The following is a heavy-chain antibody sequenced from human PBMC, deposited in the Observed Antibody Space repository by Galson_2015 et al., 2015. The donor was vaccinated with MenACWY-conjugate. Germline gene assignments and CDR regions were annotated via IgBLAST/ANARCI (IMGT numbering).Heavy chain of an antibody. V-gene: IGHV4-39*07. J-gene: IGHJ5*02. CDR1: GGSVTNSSDY. D-gene: IGHD4-17*01. CDR2: VDYSGTT. Sequence: SETLSLTCTVSGGSVTNSSDYWGWIRQPPGKGLEWIVRVDYSGTTHYNPSLKSRVTISLDTCKNQFSLNLRSVTAADTAVYYCARDSDGDNDWFDPWGQGTLVTVSS. CDR3: ARDSDGDNDWFDP.